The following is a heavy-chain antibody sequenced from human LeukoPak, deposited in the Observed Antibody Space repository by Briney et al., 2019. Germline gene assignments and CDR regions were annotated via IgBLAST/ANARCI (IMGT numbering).Heavy chain of an antibody. J-gene: IGHJ4*02. Sequence: GGSLRLSCAASGFTFSSYWMHWVRQAPGKGLVWVSGISDGGSTTTYADSVKGRFTISRDSAKNTLYLQMNGLRAEDTAVYYCSRSAYYDGSGNYYDYWGQGTLVTVSS. D-gene: IGHD3-22*01. CDR1: GFTFSSYW. CDR3: SRSAYYDGSGNYYDY. V-gene: IGHV3-74*01. CDR2: ISDGGSTT.